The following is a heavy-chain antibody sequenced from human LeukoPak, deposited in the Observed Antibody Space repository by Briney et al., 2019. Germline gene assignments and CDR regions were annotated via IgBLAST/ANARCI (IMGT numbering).Heavy chain of an antibody. CDR2: IYYSGST. CDR1: GGSISSSSYY. V-gene: IGHV4-39*01. D-gene: IGHD3-3*01. J-gene: IGHJ4*02. CDR3: AYDFWSGSFDY. Sequence: SETLSLTCTVSGGSISSSSYYWGWIRQPPGKGLEWIGIIYYSGSTYYNPSLKSRVTISVDTSKNQFSLKLSSVTAADMAVYYCAYDFWSGSFDYWGQGTLVTVSS.